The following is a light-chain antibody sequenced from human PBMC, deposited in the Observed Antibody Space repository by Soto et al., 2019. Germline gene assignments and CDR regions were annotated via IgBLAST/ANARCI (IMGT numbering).Light chain of an antibody. Sequence: DIQMTQSPSSLSASVGDRVTITCQASQDIKNYLNWYQQKSGKAPKLLIYDASDLETGVPSRFSGSGSGTDFTFTINSLQPEDIATYYGQQYDNLPLTFGG. J-gene: IGKJ4*01. CDR1: QDIKNY. V-gene: IGKV1-33*01. CDR2: DAS. CDR3: QQYDNLPLT.